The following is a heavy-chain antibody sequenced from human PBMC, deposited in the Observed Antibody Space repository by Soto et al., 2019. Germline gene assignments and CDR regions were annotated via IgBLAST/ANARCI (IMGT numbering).Heavy chain of an antibody. CDR2: INAGRGNT. Sequence: QGQLVQSGAEVKKPGASVKVSCGTSGFSFTSYSFHWVRQAPAQGLQWMGWINAGRGNTKYSQQFQGRVTFTWDTSANTVYMELSRLTSEDTSVFYCARWIDNGYFDYWGQGTLVTVS. V-gene: IGHV1-3*01. CDR3: ARWIDNGYFDY. CDR1: GFSFTSYS. D-gene: IGHD4-17*01. J-gene: IGHJ4*02.